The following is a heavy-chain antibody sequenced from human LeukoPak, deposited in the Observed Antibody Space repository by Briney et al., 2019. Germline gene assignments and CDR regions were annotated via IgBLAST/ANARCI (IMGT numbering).Heavy chain of an antibody. CDR1: GFTFSNAW. J-gene: IGHJ6*02. CDR3: TTDLWELLYYYGMDV. D-gene: IGHD1-26*01. CDR2: IESKTDGGTT. Sequence: PGGSLRLSCAASGFTFSNAWMSWVRQAPGKGLEWVGRIESKTDGGTTDYAAPVKGRFTISRDDSKNTLYLQTNSLKTEDTAVYYCTTDLWELLYYYGMDVWGQGTTVTVSS. V-gene: IGHV3-15*04.